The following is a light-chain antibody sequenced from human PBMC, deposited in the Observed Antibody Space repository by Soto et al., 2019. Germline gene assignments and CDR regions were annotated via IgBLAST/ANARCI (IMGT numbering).Light chain of an antibody. J-gene: IGLJ2*01. V-gene: IGLV2-14*03. CDR3: SSHTSDPTLVV. CDR1: SSDVGGYDY. Sequence: QLVLTQPASVSGSPGQSITISCTGTSSDVGGYDYVSWYQQHPGKAPKLMIYDVSDRPSGVSNRFSGSKSGNTASLTISGLQAEDEADYYCSSHTSDPTLVVFGGGTKLTVL. CDR2: DVS.